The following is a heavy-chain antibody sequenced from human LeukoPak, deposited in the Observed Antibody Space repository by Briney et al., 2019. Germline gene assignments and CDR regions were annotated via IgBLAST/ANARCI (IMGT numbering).Heavy chain of an antibody. D-gene: IGHD4-17*01. J-gene: IGHJ4*02. V-gene: IGHV3-23*01. Sequence: GGSLRLACAASGFTFSSYAMSWVRQAPGKGLEWVSAISGSGGSTYYADSVKGRFTISRDNSKNTLYLRMNSLRAEDTAVYYCATATVKYPYFDYWGQGTLVTVFS. CDR3: ATATVKYPYFDY. CDR2: ISGSGGST. CDR1: GFTFSSYA.